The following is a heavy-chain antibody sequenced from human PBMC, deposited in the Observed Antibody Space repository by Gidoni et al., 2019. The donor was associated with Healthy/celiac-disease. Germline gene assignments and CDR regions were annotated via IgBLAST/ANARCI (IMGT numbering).Heavy chain of an antibody. D-gene: IGHD4-4*01. Sequence: QFVHSGARLHKSASSVKAPCMASVGPLSSYAISWVRQASGQGLEWMGGIIPSFGTANYAQKFQGRVTITADESTSTAYMELSSLRSEDTAVYYCARDPLAVTTYGDDYWGQGTLVTVSS. CDR1: VGPLSSYA. CDR2: IIPSFGTA. CDR3: ARDPLAVTTYGDDY. J-gene: IGHJ4*02. V-gene: IGHV1-69*01.